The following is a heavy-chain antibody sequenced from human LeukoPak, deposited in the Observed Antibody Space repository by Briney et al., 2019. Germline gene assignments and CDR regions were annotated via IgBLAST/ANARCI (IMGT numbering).Heavy chain of an antibody. D-gene: IGHD4-23*01. J-gene: IGHJ4*02. CDR1: GFTFSSYG. CDR2: IWYDGSNK. V-gene: IGHV3-33*01. CDR3: ARRGDGGRSFDY. Sequence: GGSLRLSCAASGFTFSSYGMHWVRQAPGKGLEWVAVIWYDGSNKYYADSVKGRFTISRDNSKNTLYLQMNSLRAEDTAVYYCARRGDGGRSFDYWGQGTLVTVSS.